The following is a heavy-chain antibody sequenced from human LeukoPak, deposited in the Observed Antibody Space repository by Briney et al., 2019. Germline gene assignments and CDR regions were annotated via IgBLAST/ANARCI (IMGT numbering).Heavy chain of an antibody. J-gene: IGHJ5*02. Sequence: GGSLRLSCAASGFDLSTYEMNWVRQAPGKGLEWIADITISGQTKNYADSVKGRFTISRDNARTSLYLQMNSLRVEDTGVYYCAGGDPYADLWGQGTLVSLSS. V-gene: IGHV3-48*03. D-gene: IGHD4-17*01. CDR1: GFDLSTYE. CDR3: AGGDPYADL. CDR2: ITISGQTK.